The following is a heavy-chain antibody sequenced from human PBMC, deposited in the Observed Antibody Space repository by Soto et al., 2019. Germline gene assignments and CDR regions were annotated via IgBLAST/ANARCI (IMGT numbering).Heavy chain of an antibody. Sequence: ASVKVSCKVSGYTLTELSMHWVRQAPGKGLEWMGGFDPEDGETIYAQKFQGRVTMTEDTSTDTTYMELSSLRSEDTAVYYCATSSIAARLAFDYWGQGTLVTVSS. CDR1: GYTLTELS. CDR3: ATSSIAARLAFDY. D-gene: IGHD6-6*01. V-gene: IGHV1-24*01. CDR2: FDPEDGET. J-gene: IGHJ4*02.